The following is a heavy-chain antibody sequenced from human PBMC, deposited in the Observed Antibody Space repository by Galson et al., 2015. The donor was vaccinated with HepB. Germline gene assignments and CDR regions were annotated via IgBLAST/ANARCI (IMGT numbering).Heavy chain of an antibody. D-gene: IGHD3-22*01. CDR3: ARMRYYYDSSGYRAFFDY. CDR2: IDWDDDK. Sequence: PALVKPTQTLTLTCTSSGFSLSTSGMCVSWIRQPPGKALEWLARIDWDDDKYYSTSLKTRLTISKDTSKNQVVLTMTNMDPVDTATYYCARMRYYYDSSGYRAFFDYWGQGTLVTVSS. J-gene: IGHJ4*02. CDR1: GFSLSTSGMC. V-gene: IGHV2-70*11.